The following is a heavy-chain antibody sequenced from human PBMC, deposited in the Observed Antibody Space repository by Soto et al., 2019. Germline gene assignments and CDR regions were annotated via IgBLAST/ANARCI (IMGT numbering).Heavy chain of an antibody. J-gene: IGHJ4*02. CDR3: ARVRIVGAREIDF. D-gene: IGHD1-26*01. CDR2: ISGYNGDI. V-gene: IGHV1-18*04. Sequence: QVHLVQSGGEVKKPGASVKVSCKASGYTFNRHGITWVRQAPGQGLEWMGWISGYNGDINYEQKFQGRVTLSSDTRTSTVYLELKSLRVDDTAVYYCARVRIVGAREIDFWGQGNLVTVSS. CDR1: GYTFNRHG.